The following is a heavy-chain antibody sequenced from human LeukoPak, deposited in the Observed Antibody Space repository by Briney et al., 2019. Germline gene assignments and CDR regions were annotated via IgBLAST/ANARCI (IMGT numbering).Heavy chain of an antibody. CDR1: GFTFSSYW. V-gene: IGHV3-7*01. CDR3: ARNSLTRFGGYDFWSGDFDY. J-gene: IGHJ4*02. CDR2: IKQDGSER. D-gene: IGHD3-3*01. Sequence: GGSLRLSCAASGFTFSSYWMSWVRQAPGKGLEWVANIKQDGSERYYVDSVKGRFTISRDNAKNSLYLQMNSLRAEDTAVYYCARNSLTRFGGYDFWSGDFDYWGQGTLVTVSS.